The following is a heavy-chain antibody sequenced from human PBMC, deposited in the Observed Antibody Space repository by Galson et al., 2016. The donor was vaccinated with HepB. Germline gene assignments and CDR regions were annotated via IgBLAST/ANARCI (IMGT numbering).Heavy chain of an antibody. CDR1: GLTVSDYG. CDR2: MWHDGSKT. D-gene: IGHD5-18*01. CDR3: AKDHGYSYGYLAY. Sequence: SLRLSCAASGLTVSDYGMNWVRQAPGKGLEWVAFMWHDGSKTYYPDSLRGRFTISRDNSKNTLYLQMNSLRAEDTAAYYCAKDHGYSYGYLAYWGQGTLVTVSS. J-gene: IGHJ4*02. V-gene: IGHV3-30*02.